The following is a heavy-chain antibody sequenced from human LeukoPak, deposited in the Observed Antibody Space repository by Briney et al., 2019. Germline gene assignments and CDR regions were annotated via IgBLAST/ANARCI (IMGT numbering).Heavy chain of an antibody. J-gene: IGHJ3*02. CDR2: IKQDESEK. V-gene: IGHV3-7*01. CDR3: ARDRGYYAFDI. Sequence: TGGSLRLSCAASGFTFSSYWMYWVRQAPGKGLEWVASIKQDESEKYYGDSVKGRFAVSRDNAKNSLFLQMNSLRAEDTAVYYCARDRGYYAFDIWGQGTMVTVSS. CDR1: GFTFSSYW. D-gene: IGHD2-15*01.